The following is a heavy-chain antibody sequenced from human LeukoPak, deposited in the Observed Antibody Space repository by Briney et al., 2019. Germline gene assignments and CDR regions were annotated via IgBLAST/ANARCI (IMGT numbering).Heavy chain of an antibody. CDR3: ARGGQGYDLNWFDP. CDR1: GFTFSSYT. V-gene: IGHV3-30-3*01. D-gene: IGHD3-3*01. CDR2: ISYDGSNK. J-gene: IGHJ5*02. Sequence: GRSLRLSCAASGFTFSSYTIHWVRQAPGKGLEWVTIISYDGSNKYYADSVKGRFTISRNNSKNTLYLQMNSLRAEDTAVYYCARGGQGYDLNWFDPWGQGTLVTVSS.